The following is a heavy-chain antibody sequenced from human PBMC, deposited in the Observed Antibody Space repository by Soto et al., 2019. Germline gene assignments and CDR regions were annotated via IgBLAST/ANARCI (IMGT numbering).Heavy chain of an antibody. D-gene: IGHD1-7*01. V-gene: IGHV3-30*18. Sequence: GGSLRLSCAASGFTFSSYGMHWVRQAPGKGLEWVAVISYDGSNKYYADSVKGRFTISRDNSKNTLYLQMNSLRAGDTAVYYCAKDKLSRYFDYWGQGTLVTVSS. CDR2: ISYDGSNK. CDR1: GFTFSSYG. CDR3: AKDKLSRYFDY. J-gene: IGHJ4*02.